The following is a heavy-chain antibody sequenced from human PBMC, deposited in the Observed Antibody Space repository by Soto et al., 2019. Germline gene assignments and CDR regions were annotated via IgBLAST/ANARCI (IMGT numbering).Heavy chain of an antibody. CDR1: GYTFTSYG. D-gene: IGHD6-19*01. Sequence: ASVKVSCKASGYTFTSYGISWVRQAPGQGLEWMGWISAYNGNTNYAQKLQGRVTMTTDTSTSTAYMELRSLRSDDTAVYYCARDRVAVPKASYYGMDVRGQGTTVTVSS. CDR3: ARDRVAVPKASYYGMDV. V-gene: IGHV1-18*01. CDR2: ISAYNGNT. J-gene: IGHJ6*02.